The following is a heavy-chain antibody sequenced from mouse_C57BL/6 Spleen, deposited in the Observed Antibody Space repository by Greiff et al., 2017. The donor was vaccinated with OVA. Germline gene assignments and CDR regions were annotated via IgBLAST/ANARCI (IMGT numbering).Heavy chain of an antibody. J-gene: IGHJ3*01. CDR3: ARGGWLRDWFAY. CDR1: GYTFTDYN. D-gene: IGHD2-2*01. Sequence: EVQLQQSGPELVKPGASVKMSCKASGYTFTDYNMHWVKQSHGKSLEWIGYINPNNGGTSYNQKFKGKATLTVNKSSSTAYMELRSLTSEDSAVDDCARGGWLRDWFAYWGQGTLVTVSA. V-gene: IGHV1-22*01. CDR2: INPNNGGT.